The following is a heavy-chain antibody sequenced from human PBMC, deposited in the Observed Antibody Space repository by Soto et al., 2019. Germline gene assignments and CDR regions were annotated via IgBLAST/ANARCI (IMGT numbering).Heavy chain of an antibody. J-gene: IGHJ4*02. CDR3: AKDPSTGPADY. D-gene: IGHD3-9*01. V-gene: IGHV3-23*01. CDR2: IHPTGSNT. CDR1: GFTFSNYG. Sequence: PGGSLRLSCAASGFTFSNYGMSWVRQAPGKGLQWVATIHPTGSNTHYAESVEGRFTISRDNSKNTLNLQMNSLRVEDTAVYYCAKDPSTGPADYWGQGTLVTVSS.